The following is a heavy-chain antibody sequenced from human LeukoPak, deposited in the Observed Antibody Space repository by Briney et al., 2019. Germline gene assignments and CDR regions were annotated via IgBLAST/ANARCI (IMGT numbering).Heavy chain of an antibody. D-gene: IGHD5-12*01. J-gene: IGHJ4*02. V-gene: IGHV1-18*01. CDR3: ARADSGYDNY. Sequence: GASVKVSCKASGYTFTSYGISWVRQAPGQGLEWMGWISAYNGNTNYAQKFQGRVTITAGESTSTAYMELSSLRSEDTAVYYCARADSGYDNYWGQGTLVTVSS. CDR2: ISAYNGNT. CDR1: GYTFTSYG.